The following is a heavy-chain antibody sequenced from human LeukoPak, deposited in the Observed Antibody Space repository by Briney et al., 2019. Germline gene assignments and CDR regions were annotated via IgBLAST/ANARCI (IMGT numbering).Heavy chain of an antibody. Sequence: SETLSLTCAVYGGSFSGYYWSWIRQPPGKGLEWIGEINHSGSTNYNPSLKSRVTISVDTSKNQFSLKLSSVTAADMAVYYCARGPFDYYDSSGQRSYYFDYWGQGTLVTVSS. J-gene: IGHJ4*02. CDR2: INHSGST. CDR1: GGSFSGYY. V-gene: IGHV4-34*01. D-gene: IGHD3-22*01. CDR3: ARGPFDYYDSSGQRSYYFDY.